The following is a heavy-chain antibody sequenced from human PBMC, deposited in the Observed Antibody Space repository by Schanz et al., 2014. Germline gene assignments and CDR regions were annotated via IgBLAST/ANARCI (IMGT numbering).Heavy chain of an antibody. CDR1: GFTFRSYA. V-gene: IGHV3-23*01. Sequence: EVQLLESGGGLVQPGGSLRLSCIGSGFTFRSYALGWVRQAPGKGLEWVSLVSASGGGPFYADSVKGRFTISRDNSKNTLYLQINSLRAEDTAVYYCASGGYCTNGVCNGGRNWFDPWGQGTLVTVSS. J-gene: IGHJ5*02. D-gene: IGHD2-8*01. CDR2: VSASGGGP. CDR3: ASGGYCTNGVCNGGRNWFDP.